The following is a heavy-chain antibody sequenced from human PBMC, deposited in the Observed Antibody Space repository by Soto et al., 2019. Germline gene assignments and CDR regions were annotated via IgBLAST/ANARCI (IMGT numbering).Heavy chain of an antibody. CDR2: ISGSGVSK. V-gene: IGHV3-23*01. D-gene: IGHD4-17*01. CDR1: GFIFSSSA. J-gene: IGHJ4*02. CDR3: AKDRSTGDNTSNVY. Sequence: XGSLRLSCVFSGFIFSSSAMNCVRQAPGKWLEWVSTISGSGVSKYYADSVKGRFTISRDNSNNTVSLQMNSLRAEDAAVYYCAKDRSTGDNTSNVYWGQGTPVTVSS.